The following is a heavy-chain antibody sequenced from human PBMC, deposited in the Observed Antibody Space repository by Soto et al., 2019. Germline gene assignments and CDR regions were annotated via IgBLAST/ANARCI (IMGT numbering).Heavy chain of an antibody. J-gene: IGHJ4*02. CDR2: IYYSGST. D-gene: IGHD5-12*01. CDR1: GGSISSGGYY. Sequence: NPSETLSLTCTVSGGSISSGGYYWSWIRQHPGKGLEWIGYIYYSGSTYYNPSLKSRVTISVDTSKNQFSLKLSSVTAADTAVYYCARLGRLRTIYFDYWGQGTLVTVSS. V-gene: IGHV4-31*03. CDR3: ARLGRLRTIYFDY.